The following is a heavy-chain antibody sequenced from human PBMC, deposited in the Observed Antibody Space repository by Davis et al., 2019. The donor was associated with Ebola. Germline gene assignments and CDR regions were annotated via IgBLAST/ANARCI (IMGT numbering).Heavy chain of an antibody. V-gene: IGHV3-48*02. CDR3: ARGHGEIYYYGMDV. D-gene: IGHD2-21*01. CDR1: GFTFSSYS. CDR2: ISSSSSTI. Sequence: PGGSLRLSCAASGFTFSSYSMNWVRQAPGKGLEWVSYISSSSSTIYYADSVKGRFTISRDNAKNSLYLQMNSLRDEDTAVYYCARGHGEIYYYGMDVWGQGTTVTVSS. J-gene: IGHJ6*02.